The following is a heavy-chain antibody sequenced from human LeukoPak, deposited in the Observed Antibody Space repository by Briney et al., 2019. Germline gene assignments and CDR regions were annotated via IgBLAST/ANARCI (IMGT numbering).Heavy chain of an antibody. J-gene: IGHJ4*02. CDR3: ATDSPETAAFDY. D-gene: IGHD1-1*01. Sequence: GGSLRLSCTAPGFSFSTYSMNWVRQAPGKGLEWVSYIVGSSRNIYYADSVKGRFTISRDNAKNSLYLQMDSLRAEDTAVYLCATDSPETAAFDYWGQGTLVTVSS. V-gene: IGHV3-48*04. CDR1: GFSFSTYS. CDR2: IVGSSRNI.